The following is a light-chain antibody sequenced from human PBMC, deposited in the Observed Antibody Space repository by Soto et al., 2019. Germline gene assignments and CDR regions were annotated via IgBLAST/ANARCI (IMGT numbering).Light chain of an antibody. V-gene: IGKV2-30*01. CDR3: MQGTHGPPT. CDR1: HSLVYSDGNTY. J-gene: IGKJ1*01. CDR2: KVF. Sequence: DVVMTQSPLSLPVTLGQPASISCRSSHSLVYSDGNTYLNWFQQRPGQSPRRLIYKVFNRDSGVKDRISGRGSDNNFTLKTSGVEDADVGVYYCMQGTHGPPTFGQGTKAEIK.